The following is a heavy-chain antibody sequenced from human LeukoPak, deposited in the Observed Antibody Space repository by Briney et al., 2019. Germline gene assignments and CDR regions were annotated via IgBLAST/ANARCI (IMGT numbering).Heavy chain of an antibody. CDR1: GFTFGTYA. V-gene: IGHV3-23*01. Sequence: GGSLRLSCAASGFTFGTYAMNWVRQAPGKGLEWVSGISGTGGNTYYADSVKGRFTISRDNSKSTLFLQMNSLRAEDTAVYYCAKCRGDTAMALIDYWGQGTLVTVSS. D-gene: IGHD5-18*01. CDR2: ISGTGGNT. J-gene: IGHJ4*02. CDR3: AKCRGDTAMALIDY.